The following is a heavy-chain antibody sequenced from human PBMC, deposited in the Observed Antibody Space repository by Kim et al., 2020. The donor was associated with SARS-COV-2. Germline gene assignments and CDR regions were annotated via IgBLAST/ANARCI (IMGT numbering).Heavy chain of an antibody. CDR1: GYTFSGYY. Sequence: ASVKVSCKPSGYTFSGYYMHWVRQAPGQGLEWMGWLNPNSGGTSYAQKFQGRVIMTRDTSISTVYMELRRLRSDDTAVYYCAREVVEGNSYGYDYWGQGTLVTVSS. V-gene: IGHV1-2*02. CDR3: AREVVEGNSYGYDY. D-gene: IGHD5-18*01. J-gene: IGHJ4*02. CDR2: LNPNSGGT.